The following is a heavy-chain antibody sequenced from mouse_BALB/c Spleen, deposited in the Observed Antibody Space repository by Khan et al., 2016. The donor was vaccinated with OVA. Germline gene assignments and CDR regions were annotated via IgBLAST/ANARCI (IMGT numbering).Heavy chain of an antibody. CDR3: ARGLLATVVATHFAY. CDR2: ISSGASYT. J-gene: IGHJ3*01. V-gene: IGHV5-9-3*01. Sequence: EVELVESGGGLVKPGGSLKLSCAASGFTFSNYAMSWVRQTPEKRLEWVATISSGASYTYYPDSVQGRFTISRDNATNTPYLQMSSLRSEDTAVYYCARGLLATVVATHFAYWGQGTLVTVSA. D-gene: IGHD1-1*01. CDR1: GFTFSNYA.